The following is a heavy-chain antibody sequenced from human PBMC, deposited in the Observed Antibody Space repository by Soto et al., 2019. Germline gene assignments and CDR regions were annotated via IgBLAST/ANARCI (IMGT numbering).Heavy chain of an antibody. CDR1: GFTFSSYG. Sequence: GGSLRLSCAASGFTFSSYGMHWVRQAPGKGLEWVAVISYDGSNKYYADSVKGRFTISRDNSKNTLYLQMNSLRAEDTAVYYCAKGSLSSTSCYCDYWGQGTLVTVSS. V-gene: IGHV3-30*18. D-gene: IGHD2-2*01. CDR3: AKGSLSSTSCYCDY. J-gene: IGHJ4*02. CDR2: ISYDGSNK.